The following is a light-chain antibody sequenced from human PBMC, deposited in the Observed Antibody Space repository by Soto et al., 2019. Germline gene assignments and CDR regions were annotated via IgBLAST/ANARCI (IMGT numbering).Light chain of an antibody. V-gene: IGKV3-11*01. Sequence: EIVLAQSPATLSLSPGERATLSCRASQSVSSYLAWYQHKPGQAPRLLIYEASNRATGIPARFSGSGSGTDFTLTISSLEPEDVAIYYCQQRSNGPSYTFGQGTKLEI. CDR3: QQRSNGPSYT. J-gene: IGKJ2*01. CDR2: EAS. CDR1: QSVSSY.